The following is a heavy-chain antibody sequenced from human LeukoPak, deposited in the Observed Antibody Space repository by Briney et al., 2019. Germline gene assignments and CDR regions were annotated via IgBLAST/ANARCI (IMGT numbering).Heavy chain of an antibody. J-gene: IGHJ1*01. CDR2: MNPNSGNT. V-gene: IGHV1-8*01. Sequence: ASVKVSCKASGYTFTSYDINWVRQATGQGLEWMGWMNPNSGNTGCAQKFQGRVTMTRNTSISTAYMELSSLRSEDTAVYYCARDRSSSWSEYFQHWGQGTLVTVSS. CDR1: GYTFTSYD. D-gene: IGHD6-13*01. CDR3: ARDRSSSWSEYFQH.